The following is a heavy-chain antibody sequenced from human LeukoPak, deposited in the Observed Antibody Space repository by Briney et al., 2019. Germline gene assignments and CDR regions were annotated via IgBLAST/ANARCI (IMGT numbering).Heavy chain of an antibody. D-gene: IGHD2-2*01. CDR2: ILPDGSQK. V-gene: IGHV3-7*01. Sequence: PGGSLRLSCAASGFTFSSHWISWVRQAPGKDLEWLANILPDGSQKYYVDSVKGRFTISRDNPKNSLYLQINNLRAEDTAVYYCGRLAHNAWYAIDFWGQGTLVTVSS. CDR1: GFTFSSHW. J-gene: IGHJ4*02. CDR3: GRLAHNAWYAIDF.